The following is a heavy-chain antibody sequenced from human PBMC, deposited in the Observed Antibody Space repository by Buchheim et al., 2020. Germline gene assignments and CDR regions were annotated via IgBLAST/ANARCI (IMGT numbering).Heavy chain of an antibody. V-gene: IGHV3-23*01. CDR2: ISGSGGST. CDR1: GFTFSSYA. J-gene: IGHJ6*02. Sequence: EVQLLESGGGLVQPGGSLRLSCAASGFTFSSYAMSWVRQAPGKGLEWVSAISGSGGSTYYADSVKGRCTISRDNSKHTLYLQMNSLRAEDTAVYYCAEDPAIAAAGPYYYYYGMDVWGQGTT. CDR3: AEDPAIAAAGPYYYYYGMDV. D-gene: IGHD6-13*01.